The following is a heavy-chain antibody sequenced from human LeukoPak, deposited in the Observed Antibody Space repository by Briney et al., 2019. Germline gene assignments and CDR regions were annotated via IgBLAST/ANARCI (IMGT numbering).Heavy chain of an antibody. D-gene: IGHD1-26*01. J-gene: IGHJ4*02. V-gene: IGHV3-23*01. CDR3: AKGHSDSVTGFDC. CDR2: ISGSGGAT. CDR1: GLTFSSYG. Sequence: GGSLRLSCAASGLTFSSYGMSWVRQAPGKGLEWVSGISGSGGATYYADSVKGRFTISRDNSKNTLYLQMNTLRLEDAAVYYCAKGHSDSVTGFDCWGQGTLVTVSS.